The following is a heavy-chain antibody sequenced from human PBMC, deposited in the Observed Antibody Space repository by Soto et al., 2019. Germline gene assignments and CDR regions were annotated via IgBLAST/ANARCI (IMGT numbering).Heavy chain of an antibody. CDR3: ARDWRYDSTGVDY. Sequence: QVQLVESGGGVVQPGRSLRLSCAASGFTFSSYGMHWVRQAPGKGLEWVAVIWYDGSNKYYADSVKGRFTISRDNSKNTLYLQMNSLRAEDTAVYYCARDWRYDSTGVDYWGQGTLVTVSS. V-gene: IGHV3-33*01. J-gene: IGHJ4*02. D-gene: IGHD3-22*01. CDR1: GFTFSSYG. CDR2: IWYDGSNK.